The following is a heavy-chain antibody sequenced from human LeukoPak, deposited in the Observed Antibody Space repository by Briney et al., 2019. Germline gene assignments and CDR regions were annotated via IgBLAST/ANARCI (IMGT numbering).Heavy chain of an antibody. CDR2: ISSSSSYI. Sequence: PGGSLRLSCAASGFTFSSCSINWVRQSRGKGLEWLSFISSSSSYIYYAGSVKGRFTISRDNAKNSLYLQMNSLRAEDTAVYYCARATYYYDSGSYYILDYWGQGILVTVSS. CDR3: ARATYYYDSGSYYILDY. CDR1: GFTFSSCS. D-gene: IGHD3-10*01. V-gene: IGHV3-21*01. J-gene: IGHJ4*02.